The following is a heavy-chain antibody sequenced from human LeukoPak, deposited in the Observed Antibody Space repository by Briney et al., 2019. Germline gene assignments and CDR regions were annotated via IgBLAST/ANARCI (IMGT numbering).Heavy chain of an antibody. J-gene: IGHJ4*02. D-gene: IGHD6-19*01. Sequence: GGSLRLSCAASGFTFSSYSMNWVRQAPGKGLEWVSSISSSSSYIYYADSVEGRFTISRDNAKNSLYLQMNSLRAEDTAVYYCARFAPNSSGWYWGQGTLVTVSS. CDR1: GFTFSSYS. CDR2: ISSSSSYI. CDR3: ARFAPNSSGWY. V-gene: IGHV3-21*01.